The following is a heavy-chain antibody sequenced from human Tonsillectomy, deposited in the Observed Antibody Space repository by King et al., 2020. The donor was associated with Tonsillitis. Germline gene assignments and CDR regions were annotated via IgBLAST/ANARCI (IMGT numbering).Heavy chain of an antibody. CDR1: GFTLSSYW. CDR3: ARVRARERGNSGYEAVDY. J-gene: IGHJ4*02. Sequence: VQLVESGGGLVQPGGSLRLSCAASGFTLSSYWMSWVRQAPGKGLEWVANIKQDESEKNFVDSVKGRFTISRDYARNSLYLQMNSLRAEDTAVYYCARVRARERGNSGYEAVDYWGQGTLVTVSS. CDR2: IKQDESEK. V-gene: IGHV3-7*03. D-gene: IGHD5-12*01.